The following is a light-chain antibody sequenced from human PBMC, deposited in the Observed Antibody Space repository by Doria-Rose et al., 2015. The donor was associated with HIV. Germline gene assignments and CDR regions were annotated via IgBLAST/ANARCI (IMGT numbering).Light chain of an antibody. CDR3: QQYYDTPS. CDR2: CAS. CDR1: QSLLYTSKNY. Sequence: EIVLTQSPESLGMSLGERATLNCKSNQSLLYTSKNYLAWHQQKPGQPRRLLIYCASTRQSGVPARFSGSGSWTDITLTISSLEAEDVAVYYCQQYYDTPSFGPGTTVDIK. V-gene: IGKV4-1*01. J-gene: IGKJ3*01.